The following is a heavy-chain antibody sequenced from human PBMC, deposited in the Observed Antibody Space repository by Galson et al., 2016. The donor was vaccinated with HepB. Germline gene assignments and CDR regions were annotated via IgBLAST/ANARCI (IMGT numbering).Heavy chain of an antibody. CDR3: ARGRPLGYNYGEPFDY. D-gene: IGHD5-18*01. J-gene: IGHJ4*02. CDR1: GGSIRSSNW. Sequence: ETLSLTCAVSGGSIRSSNWWTWVRQRPGTGLEWIGEIFHVGSPNYNPSLRSRVSISVDKSANHFSLKLNSVTAADTAIYYCARGRPLGYNYGEPFDYWGQGARVTVSS. CDR2: IFHVGSP. V-gene: IGHV4/OR15-8*01.